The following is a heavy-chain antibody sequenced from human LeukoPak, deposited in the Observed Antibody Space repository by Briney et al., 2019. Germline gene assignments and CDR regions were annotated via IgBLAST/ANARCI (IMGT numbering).Heavy chain of an antibody. CDR2: IYYSGNT. D-gene: IGHD3-22*01. J-gene: IGHJ4*02. CDR1: GGSISSSSYY. CDR3: ARHSSRVIVVVNN. V-gene: IGHV4-39*01. Sequence: SETLSLTCTVSGGSISSSSYYWGWIRQPPGKGLERIGSIYYSGNTYYNPSLKSRVTISVDTSKNQFSLKLSSVTAADTAVYYCARHSSRVIVVVNNWGQGILVTVSS.